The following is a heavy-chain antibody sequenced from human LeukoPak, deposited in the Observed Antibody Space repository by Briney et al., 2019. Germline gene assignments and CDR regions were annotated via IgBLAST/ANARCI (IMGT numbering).Heavy chain of an antibody. D-gene: IGHD5-24*01. CDR2: VNPNNGAT. J-gene: IGHJ4*02. Sequence: ASVKVSCKASGNRFTDYYMHWVRQAPGQGLEWMGWVNPNNGATNYAQKFQGRVTMTRGTSISTVYMDLTSLRSDDSAIYYCARDYGEAATITAFRTYYYFDHWGQGTLVTVSS. CDR1: GNRFTDYY. CDR3: ARDYGEAATITAFRTYYYFDH. V-gene: IGHV1-2*02.